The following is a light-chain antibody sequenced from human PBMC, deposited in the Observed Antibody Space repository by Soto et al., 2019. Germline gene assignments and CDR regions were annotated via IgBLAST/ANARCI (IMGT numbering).Light chain of an antibody. CDR3: SSYTSSSDPLYV. J-gene: IGLJ1*01. Sequence: QSALTQPASVSGSPGQSIIISCTGTSSDVGGYNYVSWYQQHPGKAPKLMIYEVSNRPSGVSNRFSGSKSGNTASLTISGLQAEDEADYYCSSYTSSSDPLYVFGTGTKLTVL. CDR1: SSDVGGYNY. CDR2: EVS. V-gene: IGLV2-14*01.